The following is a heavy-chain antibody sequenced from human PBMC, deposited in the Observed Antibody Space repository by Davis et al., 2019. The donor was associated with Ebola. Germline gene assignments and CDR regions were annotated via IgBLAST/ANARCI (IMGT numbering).Heavy chain of an antibody. CDR2: TYYRSKWYN. Sequence: SQTLSLTCAISGDSVSSNSVAWHWIRQSPSRGLEWLGRTYYRSKWYNAYAESVKSRININPDTSKNQFSLQLTSVTPDDTAVYYCARDHWGMGSWGQGTLVIVSS. J-gene: IGHJ5*02. CDR3: ARDHWGMGS. CDR1: GDSVSSNSVA. V-gene: IGHV6-1*01. D-gene: IGHD3-16*01.